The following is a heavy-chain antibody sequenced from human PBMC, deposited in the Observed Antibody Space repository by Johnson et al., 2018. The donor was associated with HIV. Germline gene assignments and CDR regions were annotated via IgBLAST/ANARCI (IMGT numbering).Heavy chain of an antibody. CDR2: IGTAGDT. V-gene: IGHV3-13*01. CDR1: GFTFSSYD. J-gene: IGHJ3*02. D-gene: IGHD3-22*01. CDR3: ARRAYYYDSSGYYSHAFDI. Sequence: AQLVESGGGLVQPGGSLRLSCAASGFTFSSYDMHWVRQATGKGLEWVSAIGTAGDTYYPGSVKGRFTISRENAKNSLYLQMNSLRAGDTAVYYCARRAYYYDSSGYYSHAFDIWGQGTMVTVSS.